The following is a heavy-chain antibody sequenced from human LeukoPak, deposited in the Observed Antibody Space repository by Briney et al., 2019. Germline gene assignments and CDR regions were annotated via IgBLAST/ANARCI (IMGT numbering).Heavy chain of an antibody. Sequence: GRSLRLSCAASGFTFSNYGMHWVRRAPGKGLEWVAIISYDGSNTYYADSVKGRFTISRDNSKNTLYLQMNSLRAEDTAVYYCARGPDSSGSYFDYWGQGTLVTVSS. D-gene: IGHD3-22*01. CDR1: GFTFSNYG. J-gene: IGHJ4*02. CDR3: ARGPDSSGSYFDY. V-gene: IGHV3-30*03. CDR2: ISYDGSNT.